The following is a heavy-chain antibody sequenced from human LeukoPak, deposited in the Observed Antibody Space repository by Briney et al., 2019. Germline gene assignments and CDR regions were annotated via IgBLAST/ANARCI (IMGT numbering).Heavy chain of an antibody. CDR1: GYTFTGYY. Sequence: ASVKVSCKASGYTFTGYYMHWVRQAPGQGLEWMGWINPNSGGTNYVQKFQGRVTMTRDTSISTAYMELSRLRSDDTAVYYCARGTEQWLVPPYFDYWGQGTLVTVSS. J-gene: IGHJ4*02. CDR3: ARGTEQWLVPPYFDY. D-gene: IGHD6-19*01. V-gene: IGHV1-2*02. CDR2: INPNSGGT.